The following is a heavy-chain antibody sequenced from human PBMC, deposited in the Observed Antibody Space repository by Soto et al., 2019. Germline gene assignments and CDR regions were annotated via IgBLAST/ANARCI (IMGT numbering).Heavy chain of an antibody. J-gene: IGHJ4*02. V-gene: IGHV3-48*02. Sequence: EVQLVESGGGLVQPGGSLRLSCAASGFTFTTYSMNWVRQAPVKGMEWVSYISSSSSTTYYAYSVKGRFTISRDHAMNSLYLQLNSLRDEATAVYYCAREAGSWGYWGQGTLVTVSS. CDR1: GFTFTTYS. CDR2: ISSSSSTT. CDR3: AREAGSWGY. D-gene: IGHD3-10*01.